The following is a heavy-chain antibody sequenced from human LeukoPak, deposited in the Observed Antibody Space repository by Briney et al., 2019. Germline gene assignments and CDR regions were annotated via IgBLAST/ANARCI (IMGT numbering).Heavy chain of an antibody. Sequence: GGSLRLSCAASGFTFSDYGMNWVRQAPGKGLEWVSYISSSSTTINYADSVKGRFTISRDNAKKSLYLQMNSLRAEDTAVYYCARYGSGSPSYWGQGTLVTVSS. V-gene: IGHV3-48*01. J-gene: IGHJ4*02. CDR3: ARYGSGSPSY. D-gene: IGHD3-10*01. CDR2: ISSSSTTI. CDR1: GFTFSDYG.